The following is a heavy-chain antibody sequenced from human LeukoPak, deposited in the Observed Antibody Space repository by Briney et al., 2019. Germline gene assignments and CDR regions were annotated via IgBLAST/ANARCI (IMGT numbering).Heavy chain of an antibody. Sequence: SETLSLTCAVYGGSFSGYYWSWIRQPPGKGLEWMGEISHSGSTNYNPSLKSRVTISVDTSKNQFSLKLSSVTAADTAVYYCARWGARRFGGLTRYYYYYGMDVWGQGTTVTVSS. CDR2: ISHSGST. CDR1: GGSFSGYY. J-gene: IGHJ6*02. D-gene: IGHD3-10*01. V-gene: IGHV4-34*01. CDR3: ARWGARRFGGLTRYYYYYGMDV.